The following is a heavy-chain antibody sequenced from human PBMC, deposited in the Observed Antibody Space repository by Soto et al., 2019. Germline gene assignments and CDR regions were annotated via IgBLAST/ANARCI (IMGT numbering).Heavy chain of an antibody. V-gene: IGHV4-31*03. CDR1: GGSISSGGHY. J-gene: IGHJ5*02. Sequence: TCTVSGGSISSGGHYWSWIREHPGKGLEWIGYIYYSGSTYYNPSLKSRVTISVDTSKNQFSLKLSSVTAADTAVYYCERERGYNYGNWFDPWGQGTLVT. D-gene: IGHD5-18*01. CDR2: IYYSGST. CDR3: ERERGYNYGNWFDP.